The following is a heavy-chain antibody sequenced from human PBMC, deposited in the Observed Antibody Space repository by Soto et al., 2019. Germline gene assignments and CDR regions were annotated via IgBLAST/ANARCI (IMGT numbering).Heavy chain of an antibody. J-gene: IGHJ6*02. D-gene: IGHD3-10*01. Sequence: RASVKVSCKASGYTFTSYGISWVRQAPGQGLEWMGWISAYNGNTNYAQKLQGRVTMTTDTSTSTAYMELRSLRSDDTAVYYCAREAPLMVRGVIYYYYGMDVWGQGTTVTVSS. V-gene: IGHV1-18*01. CDR2: ISAYNGNT. CDR3: AREAPLMVRGVIYYYYGMDV. CDR1: GYTFTSYG.